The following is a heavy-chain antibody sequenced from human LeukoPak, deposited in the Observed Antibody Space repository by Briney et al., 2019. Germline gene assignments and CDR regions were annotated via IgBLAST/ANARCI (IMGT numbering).Heavy chain of an antibody. CDR1: GFTFTTYS. Sequence: GGSLRLSCAASGFTFTTYSMTWVRQAPGKGPEWVSSISGNTRYIYYADSVRGRFTISRDNAKNSLYLQMDSLRAEDTAVYYCARPDYDYWTGSPGGHYMDVWGKGTTVTVSS. D-gene: IGHD3-3*01. CDR3: ARPDYDYWTGSPGGHYMDV. CDR2: ISGNTRYI. J-gene: IGHJ6*03. V-gene: IGHV3-21*01.